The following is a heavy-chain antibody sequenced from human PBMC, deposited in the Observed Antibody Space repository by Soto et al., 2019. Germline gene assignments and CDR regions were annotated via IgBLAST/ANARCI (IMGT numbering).Heavy chain of an antibody. V-gene: IGHV1-18*01. Sequence: QVQLVQSGAEVKKPGASVKVSCKASGYTFTSYGISWVRQAPGQGLEWMGWISAYNGNTNYAQKLQGRVTMTTDTSTSTAYMELRSLRSVDTAVYYCARYPYNWNDVGFSYYWGQGTLVTVSS. CDR3: ARYPYNWNDVGFSYY. CDR2: ISAYNGNT. J-gene: IGHJ4*02. CDR1: GYTFTSYG. D-gene: IGHD1-1*01.